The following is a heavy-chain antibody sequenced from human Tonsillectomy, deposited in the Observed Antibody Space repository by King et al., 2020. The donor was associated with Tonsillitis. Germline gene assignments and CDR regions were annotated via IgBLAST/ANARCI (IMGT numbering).Heavy chain of an antibody. CDR2: IYYSGTT. CDR1: GGSISSSTYY. CDR3: ARLYSSVDY. J-gene: IGHJ4*02. Sequence: QLQESGPGLVKPSETLSLTCTVSGGSISSSTYYWGWIRQPPGKGLEWIGSIYYSGTTYYNPSLRSRVTISVDTSKNQFSLKLGSVTAADTAVYYCARLYSSVDYWGQGTLVTVSS. D-gene: IGHD5-18*01. V-gene: IGHV4-39*01.